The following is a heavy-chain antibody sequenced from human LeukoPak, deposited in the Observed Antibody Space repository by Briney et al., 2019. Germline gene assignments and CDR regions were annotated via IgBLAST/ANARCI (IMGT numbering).Heavy chain of an antibody. CDR2: INHSGST. CDR1: GGSFSGYY. Sequence: SETLSLTCAVYGGSFSGYYWSWIRQPPGKGLEWIGEINHSGSTNYNPSLKSRVTISVDTSKNQFSLKLSSVTAADTAVYYCARRLHYYYGSGSYLRYFDYWGQGTLVTVSS. V-gene: IGHV4-34*01. J-gene: IGHJ4*02. D-gene: IGHD3-10*01. CDR3: ARRLHYYYGSGSYLRYFDY.